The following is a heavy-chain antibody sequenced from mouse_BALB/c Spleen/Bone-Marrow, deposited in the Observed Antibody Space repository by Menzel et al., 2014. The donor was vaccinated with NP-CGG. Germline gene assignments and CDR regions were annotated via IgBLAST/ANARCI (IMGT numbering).Heavy chain of an antibody. CDR1: GYSITSCYS. V-gene: IGHV3-1*02. D-gene: IGHD4-1*01. CDR2: IHYSGST. Sequence: VQLQQSGPDLVKPSQSLSLSCTVTGYSITSCYSCYLIRQFPGNILEWMGYIHYSGSTNYNPSLKSPISITRDTSKNQFFLQLNSVTTEDAATYYCARTGTWFAYWGQGTLVTVSA. CDR3: ARTGTWFAY. J-gene: IGHJ3*01.